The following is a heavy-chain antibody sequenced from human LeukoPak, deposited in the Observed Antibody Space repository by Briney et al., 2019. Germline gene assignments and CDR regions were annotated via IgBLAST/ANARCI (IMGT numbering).Heavy chain of an antibody. CDR1: GGSLSNYY. J-gene: IGHJ4*02. Sequence: SETLSLTCTVYGGSLSNYYWSWIRQPPGKGLEWIGEIKPGGITNYNPSLKSRVTISLDTSKNQLSLKLISATAADTAVYYCVRGFSGVVGDYWGQGTVVTVSS. D-gene: IGHD3-10*01. CDR2: IKPGGIT. CDR3: VRGFSGVVGDY. V-gene: IGHV4-34*01.